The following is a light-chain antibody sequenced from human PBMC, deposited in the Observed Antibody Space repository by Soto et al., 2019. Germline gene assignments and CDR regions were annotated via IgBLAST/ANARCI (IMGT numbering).Light chain of an antibody. J-gene: IGLJ2*01. V-gene: IGLV3-21*04. CDR3: QVWDSSSDRVV. CDR1: KIGSKS. CDR2: YDS. Sequence: SYELTQPPSVSVAPGKTARNTCGGNKIGSKSVHWYQQKPGQAPVLVIYYDSDRPSGIPERFSGSNSGNTATLTISRVEAGDEADYYCQVWDSSSDRVVFGGGTKLTVL.